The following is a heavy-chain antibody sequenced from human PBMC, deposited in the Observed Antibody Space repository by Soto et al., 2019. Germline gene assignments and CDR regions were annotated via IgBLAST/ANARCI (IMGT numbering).Heavy chain of an antibody. CDR2: FNPSGLST. Sequence: QVHLVQSGAEVKKPGASVNVSCQASGSITNHHMHWVRQAPGQGLEWMGIFNPSGLSTTYAQKFQGRVTITADESANTLYLELRSLTSDDTAVYYCARGEDDYGDFGSMDVWGQGTSVTVSS. V-gene: IGHV1-46*01. D-gene: IGHD4-17*01. J-gene: IGHJ6*02. CDR1: GSITNHH. CDR3: ARGEDDYGDFGSMDV.